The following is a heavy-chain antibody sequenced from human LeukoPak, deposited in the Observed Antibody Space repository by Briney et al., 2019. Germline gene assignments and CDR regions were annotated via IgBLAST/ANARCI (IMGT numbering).Heavy chain of an antibody. CDR1: GYTFTSYG. D-gene: IGHD2-2*01. CDR3: ARGARYCSSTSCLNNWFDP. V-gene: IGHV1-18*01. CDR2: ISAYNGDT. J-gene: IGHJ5*02. Sequence: RASVKVSCKASGYTFTSYGISWVRQAPGQGLEWMGWISAYNGDTNYAQKFQGRVTMTTDTSTRIAYMELRSLRSDDTAVYYCARGARYCSSTSCLNNWFDPWGQGTLVTVSS.